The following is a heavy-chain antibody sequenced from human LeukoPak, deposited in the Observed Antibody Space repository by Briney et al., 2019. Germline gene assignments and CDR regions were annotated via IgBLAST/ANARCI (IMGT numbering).Heavy chain of an antibody. Sequence: GGSLRLSCAASGFTFSDYYMSWIRQAPGKGLEWVANIKQDGSEKYYVDSVKGRFTISRDNAKNSLYLQMNSLRAEDTAVYYCARRRGRGMVRGVIITGVYYYYMDVWGKGTTVTISS. V-gene: IGHV3-7*01. CDR1: GFTFSDYY. J-gene: IGHJ6*03. CDR3: ARRRGRGMVRGVIITGVYYYYMDV. D-gene: IGHD3-10*01. CDR2: IKQDGSEK.